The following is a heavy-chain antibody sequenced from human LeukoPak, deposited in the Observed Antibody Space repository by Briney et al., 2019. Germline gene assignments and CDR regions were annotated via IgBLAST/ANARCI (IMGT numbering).Heavy chain of an antibody. J-gene: IGHJ4*02. V-gene: IGHV3-49*03. D-gene: IGHD2-2*01. CDR2: IRSKAYGGTT. Sequence: PGGSLRLSCTASGFTFGDYAMSWFRQAPGKGLEWVGFIRSKAYGGTTENAASVKGRFTISRDDSKSIAYLRMNSLKTEDTAVYYCARGGVYCSSVSCSVDYWGQGILVTVSS. CDR1: GFTFGDYA. CDR3: ARGGVYCSSVSCSVDY.